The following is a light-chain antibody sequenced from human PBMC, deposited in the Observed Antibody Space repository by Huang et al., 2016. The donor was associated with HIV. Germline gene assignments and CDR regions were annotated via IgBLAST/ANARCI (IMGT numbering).Light chain of an antibody. CDR2: GAS. CDR1: QSVTSSF. V-gene: IGKV3-20*01. J-gene: IGKJ2*01. CDR3: EQYASSYT. Sequence: EIVLTQSPGTLALSPGERATLSCRASQSVTSSFLAWYQQKPGQSTRLLIYGASSRATGIPDRFSGSGSGTDFTLTISRLEPEDSAVYYCEQYASSYTFGQGTKLEIK.